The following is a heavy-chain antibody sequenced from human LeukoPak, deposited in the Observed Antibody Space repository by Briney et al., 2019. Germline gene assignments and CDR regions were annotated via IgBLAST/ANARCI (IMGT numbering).Heavy chain of an antibody. CDR2: IYYSGST. J-gene: IGHJ5*02. CDR1: GGSFSGYY. CDR3: ARSYYDSSGYYPNWFDP. V-gene: IGHV4-34*01. Sequence: PSETLSLTCAVYGGSFSGYYWGWIRQPPGKGLEWIGSIYYSGSTYYNPSLKSRVTISVDTSKNQFSLKLSSVTAADTAVYYCARSYYDSSGYYPNWFDPWGQGTLVTVSS. D-gene: IGHD3-22*01.